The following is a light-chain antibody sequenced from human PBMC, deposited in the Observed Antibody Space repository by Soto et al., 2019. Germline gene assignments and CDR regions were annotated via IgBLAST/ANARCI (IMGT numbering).Light chain of an antibody. V-gene: IGKV1-39*01. Sequence: DIQMTQSPSSLSASVGDRVTITCRASQSITNFLNWYQQKPGKAPKLLIYAASTFQGGVPSRFSGSGSGTDFTLTISSLQPEDFATYYCQQSYSAPITFGQGTRLEIK. CDR2: AAS. J-gene: IGKJ5*01. CDR1: QSITNF. CDR3: QQSYSAPIT.